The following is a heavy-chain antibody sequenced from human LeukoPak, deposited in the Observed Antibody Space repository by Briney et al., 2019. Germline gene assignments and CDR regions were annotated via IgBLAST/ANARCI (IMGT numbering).Heavy chain of an antibody. J-gene: IGHJ4*02. CDR3: ARALYYDILTNYQTHTYYFDY. Sequence: GGSLRLSCAASGFTFSSYAMSWVRQAPGKGLEWVSAISGSGASTYYADSMKGRFTVSRDNAKNSLYLQMNSLRAEDTAVYYCARALYYDILTNYQTHTYYFDYWGQGTLLTVSS. CDR2: ISGSGAST. V-gene: IGHV3-23*01. D-gene: IGHD3-9*01. CDR1: GFTFSSYA.